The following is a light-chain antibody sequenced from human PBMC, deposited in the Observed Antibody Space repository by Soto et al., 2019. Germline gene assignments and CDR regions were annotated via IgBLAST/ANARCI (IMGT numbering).Light chain of an antibody. Sequence: QPELTQSPSASASLGASVKLTCTLSSGHSSYAIAWHQQQPEKGPRYLMKLNSDGSHSKGDGIPDRFSGSSSGAERYLTISSLQSEDEADYYCQTWGTGLLVFGGGTQLTVL. CDR2: LNSDGSH. CDR1: SGHSSYA. J-gene: IGLJ7*01. CDR3: QTWGTGLLV. V-gene: IGLV4-69*01.